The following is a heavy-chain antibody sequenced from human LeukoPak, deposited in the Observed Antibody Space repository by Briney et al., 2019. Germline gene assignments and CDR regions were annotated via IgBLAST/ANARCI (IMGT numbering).Heavy chain of an antibody. CDR2: IIPIFGTA. CDR1: GGTFSSYA. D-gene: IGHD3-16*01. J-gene: IGHJ4*02. Sequence: SVKVSCKASGGTFSSYAISWVRQAPGQGLEWMGRIIPIFGTANYAQKFQGRVTITTDESTSTAYMELSSLRSEDTAVYYCARDIGDPGYFDYWGQGTLVSVSS. V-gene: IGHV1-69*05. CDR3: ARDIGDPGYFDY.